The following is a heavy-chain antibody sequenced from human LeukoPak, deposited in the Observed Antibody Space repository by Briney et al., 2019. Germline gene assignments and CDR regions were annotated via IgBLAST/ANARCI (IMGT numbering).Heavy chain of an antibody. J-gene: IGHJ4*02. CDR3: ARDPHDYGDGGGFD. CDR2: IDTSSATM. V-gene: IGHV3-48*04. Sequence: GGSLRLSCAASGMTFSKYSMTWVRQAPGKGLEWVSFIDTSSATMYYTDSVKGRFTISRDNAKNSLYLQMNSLRAEDTAVYYCARDPHDYGDGGGFDWGQGTLVTVSS. CDR1: GMTFSKYS. D-gene: IGHD4-17*01.